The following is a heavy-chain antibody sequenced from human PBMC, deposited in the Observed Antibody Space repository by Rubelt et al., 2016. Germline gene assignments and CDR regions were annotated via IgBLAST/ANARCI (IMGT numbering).Heavy chain of an antibody. J-gene: IGHJ6*02. CDR2: ISSSSSTT. CDR3: AKDMRGEDYYGMDV. D-gene: IGHD3-16*01. V-gene: IGHV3-48*01. Sequence: YISSSSSTTYYADSVKGRFTISRDNAKNSLYLQMNSLRAEDTALYYCAKDMRGEDYYGMDVWGQGTTVTVSS.